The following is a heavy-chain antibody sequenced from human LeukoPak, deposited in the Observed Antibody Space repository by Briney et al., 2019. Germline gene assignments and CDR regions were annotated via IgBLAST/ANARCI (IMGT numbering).Heavy chain of an antibody. D-gene: IGHD2-15*01. CDR3: AKAGRRYCSGGSCYWFDY. CDR1: GFTFDDYA. CDR2: ISWNSGSI. J-gene: IGHJ4*02. V-gene: IGHV3-9*03. Sequence: GRSLRLSCAASGFTFDDYAMHWVRQAPGKGLEWVSGISWNSGSIGYADSVKGRFTISRGNAKNSLYLQMNSLRAEDMALYYCAKAGRRYCSGGSCYWFDYWGQGTLVTVSS.